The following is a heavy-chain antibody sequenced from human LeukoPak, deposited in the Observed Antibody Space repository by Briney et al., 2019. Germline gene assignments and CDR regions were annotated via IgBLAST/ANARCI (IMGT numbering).Heavy chain of an antibody. V-gene: IGHV3-7*01. Sequence: GGSLRLSCAASGFTFSSYWMSWVRQAPGKGLEWVANIKQDGSEKYYGDSVKGRFTISRDNAKNSLYLQMNSLRAEDTAVYYCARAQSPYQLLSPFDYWGQGTLVTVSS. D-gene: IGHD2-2*01. CDR2: IKQDGSEK. CDR1: GFTFSSYW. CDR3: ARAQSPYQLLSPFDY. J-gene: IGHJ4*02.